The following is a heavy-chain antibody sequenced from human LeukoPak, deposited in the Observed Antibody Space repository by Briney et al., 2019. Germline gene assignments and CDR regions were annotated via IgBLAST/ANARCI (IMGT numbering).Heavy chain of an antibody. Sequence: PAGSLRLSCAASGFTFSTFEMNWVRQAPGKGLEWVSYIDSSGNTIDYADSVKGRFTISRDNAKNSLFLQMNSLRAEDTAVYYCARYGYFDYWGQGTLVSVSS. V-gene: IGHV3-48*03. CDR3: ARYGYFDY. CDR1: GFTFSTFE. D-gene: IGHD1-14*01. CDR2: IDSSGNTI. J-gene: IGHJ4*02.